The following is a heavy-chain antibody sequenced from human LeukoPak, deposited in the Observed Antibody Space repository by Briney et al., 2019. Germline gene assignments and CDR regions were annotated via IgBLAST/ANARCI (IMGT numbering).Heavy chain of an antibody. CDR2: ISWNSGSI. D-gene: IGHD6-13*01. V-gene: IGHV3-9*01. CDR1: GFTFDVYA. CDR3: AKVRQQLANYYAFDI. Sequence: GGSLRLSCAASGFTFDVYAMHWVRHAPGKGLEWVSGISWNSGSIDYADSVKGRFTISRGNAKNSLYLQMNSLRAEDTALYYCAKVRQQLANYYAFDIWGQGTMVTVSS. J-gene: IGHJ3*02.